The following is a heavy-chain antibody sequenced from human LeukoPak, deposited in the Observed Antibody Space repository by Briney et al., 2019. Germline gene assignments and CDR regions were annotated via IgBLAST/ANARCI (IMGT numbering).Heavy chain of an antibody. D-gene: IGHD3-10*01. CDR3: ARDRGRRFGALFPSY. CDR1: GFTFSDYY. J-gene: IGHJ4*02. Sequence: NPGGSLRLSCAASGFTFSDYYMSWIRQAPGKGLEWISYIGSSDNIIYYADSVRGRFTISRDNAENSLYLQMNSLRVEDTAVYYCARDRGRRFGALFPSYWGQGTLVTVSS. CDR2: IGSSDNII. V-gene: IGHV3-11*01.